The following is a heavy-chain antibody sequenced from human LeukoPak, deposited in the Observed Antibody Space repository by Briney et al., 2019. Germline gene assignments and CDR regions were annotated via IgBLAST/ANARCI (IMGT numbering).Heavy chain of an antibody. CDR1: GFTFSSYG. J-gene: IGHJ5*02. D-gene: IGHD4/OR15-4a*01. CDR2: ISSDGGGT. Sequence: GGSLRLSCAASGFTFSSYGMYWVRQAPGKGLVWVSRISSDGGGTSYADSVKGRFTISRDNAKNSLYLQMSNLRADDTALYYCARASGSNWHFAAWGQGTLVTVSS. CDR3: ARASGSNWHFAA. V-gene: IGHV3-74*01.